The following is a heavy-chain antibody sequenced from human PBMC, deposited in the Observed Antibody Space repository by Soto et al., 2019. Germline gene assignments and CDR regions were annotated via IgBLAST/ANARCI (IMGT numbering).Heavy chain of an antibody. Sequence: PSETLSLTCTVSGGSISSYYWSWIRQPPGKGLEWIGYIYYSGSTNYNPSLKSRVTISVDTSKNQFSPKLSSVTAADTAVYYCARSECYFDYWGQGTLVTVSS. CDR2: IYYSGST. J-gene: IGHJ4*02. V-gene: IGHV4-59*08. CDR3: ARSECYFDY. CDR1: GGSISSYY.